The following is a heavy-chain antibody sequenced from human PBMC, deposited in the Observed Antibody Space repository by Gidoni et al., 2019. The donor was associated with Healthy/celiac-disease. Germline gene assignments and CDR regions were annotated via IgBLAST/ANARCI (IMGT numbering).Heavy chain of an antibody. CDR2: IYTSGST. CDR3: ARGDSSGWLYYFDY. CDR1: GGSISSYY. D-gene: IGHD6-19*01. J-gene: IGHJ4*02. Sequence: QVQLQESGPGLVKPAETLSLTCTVAGGSISSYYWSWIRQPAGKGLEWIGRIYTSGSTNSNPSLQSRVTMSVDTSKNQFSLKLSSVTAADTAVYYCARGDSSGWLYYFDYWGQGTLVTVSS. V-gene: IGHV4-4*07.